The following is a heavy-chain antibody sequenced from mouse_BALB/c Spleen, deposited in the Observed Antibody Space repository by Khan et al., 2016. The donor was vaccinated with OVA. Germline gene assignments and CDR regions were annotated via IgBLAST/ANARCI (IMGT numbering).Heavy chain of an antibody. D-gene: IGHD2-13*01. V-gene: IGHV5-4*02. CDR1: GFTFSDYY. J-gene: IGHJ3*01. Sequence: EVELVEPGGGLVKPGGSLKLSCAASGFTFSDYYMYWVRQTPEKRLEWVATISDGGRYTYYPDSVKGRFTISRDYAKNNLYLQLSSLKSEDTAMYYCARGYYGDPFAYWGQGTLVTVSA. CDR3: ARGYYGDPFAY. CDR2: ISDGGRYT.